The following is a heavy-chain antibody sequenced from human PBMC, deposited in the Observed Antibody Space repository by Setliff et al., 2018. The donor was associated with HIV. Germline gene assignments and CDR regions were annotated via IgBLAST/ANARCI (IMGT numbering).Heavy chain of an antibody. V-gene: IGHV4-4*08. CDR2: VYTRGIT. J-gene: IGHJ5*02. Sequence: SETLSLTCSVSGGSISSHYWSWIRQSPGKGLEWIGYVYTRGITSYNPSLKSRVTTSVDTTKNQLSLNLSSVTAADTAVYYCVRPASYNPGSRFDPWGQGTLVTVSS. CDR1: GGSISSHY. D-gene: IGHD1-20*01. CDR3: VRPASYNPGSRFDP.